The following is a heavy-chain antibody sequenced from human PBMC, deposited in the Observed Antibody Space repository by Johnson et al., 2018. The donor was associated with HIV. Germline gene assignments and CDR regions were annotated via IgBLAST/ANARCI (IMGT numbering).Heavy chain of an antibody. CDR3: ARDRGGGSYHDAFDI. D-gene: IGHD1-26*01. V-gene: IGHV3-66*02. CDR2: IFTVGDV. J-gene: IGHJ3*02. Sequence: MLLVESGGDLVLPGGSLRLSCAASGFTFDDYGMNWVRQAPGKGLEWVSVIFTVGDVYYADSVKGRFTISRDNSKNTLYLQMNSLRAEDTAVYYCARDRGGGSYHDAFDIWGQGTMVTVSS. CDR1: GFTFDDYG.